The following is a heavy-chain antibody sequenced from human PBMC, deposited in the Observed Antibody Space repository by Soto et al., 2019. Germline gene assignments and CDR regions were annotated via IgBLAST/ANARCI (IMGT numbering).Heavy chain of an antibody. CDR1: GFTFSSYW. D-gene: IGHD4-17*01. Sequence: GGSLRLSCAASGFTFSSYWMHWVRQAPGKGLVWVSRINSDGSSTSYADSVKGRFTISRDNAKNTLYLQMNSLRAEDTAVYYCASIATTVTTRDYWGQGTLVTVSS. CDR3: ASIATTVTTRDY. J-gene: IGHJ4*02. CDR2: INSDGSST. V-gene: IGHV3-74*01.